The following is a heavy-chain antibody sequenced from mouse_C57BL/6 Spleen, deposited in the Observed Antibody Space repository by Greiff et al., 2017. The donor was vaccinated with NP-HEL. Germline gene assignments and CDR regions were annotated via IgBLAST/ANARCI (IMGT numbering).Heavy chain of an antibody. V-gene: IGHV14-3*01. CDR2: IDPANGNT. J-gene: IGHJ3*01. CDR1: GFNIKNTY. D-gene: IGHD2-4*01. Sequence: EVQLQQSVAELVRPGASVKLSCTASGFNIKNTYMPWVKQRPEQGLEWIGRIDPANGNTKYAPKLQGKATITADTSSNTADLQLSSLTSEDTAIYYCARGAYDYEFAYWGQGTLVTVSA. CDR3: ARGAYDYEFAY.